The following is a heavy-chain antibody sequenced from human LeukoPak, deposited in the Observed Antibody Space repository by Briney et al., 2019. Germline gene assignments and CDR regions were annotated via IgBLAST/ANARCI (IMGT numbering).Heavy chain of an antibody. J-gene: IGHJ4*02. CDR3: ARLTYYDFWSGYYPLDY. Sequence: ASVKVSCKASGYTFTSYGISWVRQAPGQGLEWMGWISAYNGNTNYAQKLQGRVTMTTDTSTSTAYMELRSLRSDDTAVYYCARLTYYDFWSGYYPLDYWGQGTLVTVSS. CDR2: ISAYNGNT. D-gene: IGHD3-3*01. CDR1: GYTFTSYG. V-gene: IGHV1-18*01.